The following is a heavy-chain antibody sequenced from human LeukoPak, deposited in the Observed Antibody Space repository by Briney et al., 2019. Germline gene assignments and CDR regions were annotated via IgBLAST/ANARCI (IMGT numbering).Heavy chain of an antibody. Sequence: ASVKVSCKASGYTFINHAIHWVRQAPGQRLEWMGWINIGNGNTKYSQNFQGRITITRDTSAATAYMDLSSLRSEDTAMYYCARRLGRSFDYWGQGTLVTVSS. CDR2: INIGNGNT. V-gene: IGHV1-3*04. D-gene: IGHD2-21*01. CDR1: GYTFINHA. J-gene: IGHJ4*02. CDR3: ARRLGRSFDY.